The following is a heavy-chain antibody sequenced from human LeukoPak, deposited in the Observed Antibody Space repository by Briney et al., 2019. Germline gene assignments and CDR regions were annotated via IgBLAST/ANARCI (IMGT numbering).Heavy chain of an antibody. CDR2: IYSGGST. D-gene: IGHD2-21*02. CDR1: GFTFSSYA. J-gene: IGHJ4*02. V-gene: IGHV3-66*01. Sequence: GGSLRLSCAASGFTFSSYAMSWVRQAPGKGLEWVSVIYSGGSTYYADSVKGRFTISRDNSKNTLYLQMNSLRAEDTAVYYCASLAYCGGDCYPAFDYWGQGTLVTVSS. CDR3: ASLAYCGGDCYPAFDY.